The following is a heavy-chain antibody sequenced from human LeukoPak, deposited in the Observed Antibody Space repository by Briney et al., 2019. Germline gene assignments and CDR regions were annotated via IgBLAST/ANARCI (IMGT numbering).Heavy chain of an antibody. V-gene: IGHV1-46*01. Sequence: ASVKVSCKASGYTFTSYYMHWVRQAPGRGLEWMGIINPSGGSTSYAQKFQGRVTMTRDTSTSTVYMELSSLRSEDTAVYYCARERGYCGGDCSGFDYWGQGTLVTVSS. D-gene: IGHD2-21*02. CDR2: INPSGGST. CDR3: ARERGYCGGDCSGFDY. CDR1: GYTFTSYY. J-gene: IGHJ4*02.